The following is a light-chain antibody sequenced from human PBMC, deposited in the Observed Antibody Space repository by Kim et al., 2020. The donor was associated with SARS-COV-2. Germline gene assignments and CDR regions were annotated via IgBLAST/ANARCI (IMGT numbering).Light chain of an antibody. CDR1: QSVSSGY. CDR2: GAS. Sequence: EIVLTQSPGTLSLSPGERATLSCRASQSVSSGYLAWYQQKPGQAPRLLIYGASSRATGIPDRFSGSESGTDFTLTIIRLEPEDFAVYYCQQYGSSPWTFGQGTKVEIK. J-gene: IGKJ1*01. CDR3: QQYGSSPWT. V-gene: IGKV3-20*01.